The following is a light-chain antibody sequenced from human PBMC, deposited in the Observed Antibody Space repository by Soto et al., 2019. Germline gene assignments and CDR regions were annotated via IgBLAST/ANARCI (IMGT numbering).Light chain of an antibody. J-gene: IGKJ2*01. CDR1: QTIHNY. CDR3: QESFSPLYT. Sequence: DIPLTQSPSSLSTSVGDRVTITCRASQTIHNYLNWYQQTPGKAPKLLIYAASNLRGGVPSRFSSGGSGTDFTLTISSLQPEDFATYYCQESFSPLYTFGQGTMLDI. V-gene: IGKV1-39*01. CDR2: AAS.